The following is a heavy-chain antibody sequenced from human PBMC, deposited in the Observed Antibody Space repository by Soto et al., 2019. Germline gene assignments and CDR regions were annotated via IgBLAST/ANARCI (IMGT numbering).Heavy chain of an antibody. V-gene: IGHV3-30-3*01. D-gene: IGHD2-8*01. J-gene: IGHJ6*02. CDR2: TSYDGSNK. Sequence: GGSLRLSCAASGFTFSNFAMHWVRQAPGKGLEWVAVTSYDGSNKYYPDSVRGRFTIARDNSKNTLYLQMNSLRAEDAAVYFCARDVRRFSGMDVWGRGTTVTV. CDR3: ARDVRRFSGMDV. CDR1: GFTFSNFA.